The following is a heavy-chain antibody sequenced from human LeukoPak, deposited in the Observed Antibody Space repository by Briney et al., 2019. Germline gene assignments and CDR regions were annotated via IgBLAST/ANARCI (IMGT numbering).Heavy chain of an antibody. CDR3: ARSAHCSGGSCYLNIYGMDV. Sequence: GGSLRLSCAASGFTFSSYDMNWVRQTTGKGLEWVSGIGIAGDTHYPGSVKGRFTISRENAKNSLYLQMNSLRAGDTAVYYRARSAHCSGGSCYLNIYGMDVWGQGTTVTVSS. CDR2: IGIAGDT. D-gene: IGHD2-15*01. CDR1: GFTFSSYD. J-gene: IGHJ6*02. V-gene: IGHV3-13*04.